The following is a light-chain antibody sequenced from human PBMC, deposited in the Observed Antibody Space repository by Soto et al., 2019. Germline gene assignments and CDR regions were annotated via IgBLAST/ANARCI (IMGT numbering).Light chain of an antibody. CDR1: SSDVGGYNY. CDR3: SSFTSRFTFNYI. Sequence: QSALTQPASVSGSPGQSITISCTGTSSDVGGYNYVSWYQQHPGKAPKIIIYEVTNRPSGVSNRFSGSTSGNTASLTISGLQAEDDADYYCSSFTSRFTFNYIFGTGTKLTVL. CDR2: EVT. V-gene: IGLV2-14*01. J-gene: IGLJ1*01.